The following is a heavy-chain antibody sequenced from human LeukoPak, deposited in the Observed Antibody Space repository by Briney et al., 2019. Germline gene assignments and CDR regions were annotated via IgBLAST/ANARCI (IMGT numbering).Heavy chain of an antibody. D-gene: IGHD2-2*01. J-gene: IGHJ6*03. CDR2: ISSSGSTI. CDR1: GFTFSDYY. CDR3: ARGRVVPAAWANYYYYMDV. Sequence: PGGSLRLSCAASGFTFSDYYMSWIRQAPGKGLEWVSYISSSGSTIYYADSVKGRFTISRDNAKNSLYLQMNSLRAEDTAVYYCARGRVVPAAWANYYYYMDVWGKGTTVTVSS. V-gene: IGHV3-11*01.